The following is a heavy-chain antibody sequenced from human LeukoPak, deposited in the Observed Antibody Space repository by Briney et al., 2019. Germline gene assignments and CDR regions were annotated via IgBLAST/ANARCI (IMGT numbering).Heavy chain of an antibody. Sequence: GGSLRLSCAASGFTFNNAWMRWVRQAPGKGLEWGGGIKSKTDGGTTDYAAPVKGRFIISRDDSKNTLYLQMNSLKTEDTAVYYCTTQDCGSTSCWGTCWGQGTLVTVSS. D-gene: IGHD2-2*01. CDR3: TTQDCGSTSCWGTC. CDR1: GFTFNNAW. CDR2: IKSKTDGGTT. J-gene: IGHJ4*02. V-gene: IGHV3-15*01.